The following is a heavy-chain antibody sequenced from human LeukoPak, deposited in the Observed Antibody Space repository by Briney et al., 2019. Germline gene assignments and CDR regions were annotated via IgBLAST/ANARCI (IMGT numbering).Heavy chain of an antibody. J-gene: IGHJ5*02. D-gene: IGHD6-13*01. CDR1: GGSISSYY. CDR2: IYYSGST. Sequence: SETLSLTCTVSGGSISSYYWSWIRQPPGKGLEWIGYIYYSGSTNYNPSLKSRVTISVDTSKNQFSLKLSSVTAADTAVYYCARQLGYSSSWYRYWFDPWGQGTLVAVSS. CDR3: ARQLGYSSSWYRYWFDP. V-gene: IGHV4-59*08.